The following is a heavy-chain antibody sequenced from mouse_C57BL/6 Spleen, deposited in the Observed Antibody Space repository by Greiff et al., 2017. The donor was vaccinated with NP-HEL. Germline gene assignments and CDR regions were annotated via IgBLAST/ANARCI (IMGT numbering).Heavy chain of an antibody. D-gene: IGHD4-1*02. V-gene: IGHV2-2*01. J-gene: IGHJ3*01. CDR3: ATLNWEGFAY. CDR1: GFSLTSYG. Sequence: VQLQQSGPGLVQPSQSLSITCTVSGFSLTSYGVHWVRQSPGKGLEWLGVIWSGGSTAYNAAFISRLSISKDNSKSQVFFKMNSLQADDTAIYYCATLNWEGFAYWGQGTLVTVSA. CDR2: IWSGGST.